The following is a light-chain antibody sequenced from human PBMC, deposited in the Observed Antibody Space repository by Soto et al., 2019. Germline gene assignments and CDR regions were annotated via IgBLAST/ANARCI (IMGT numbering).Light chain of an antibody. J-gene: IGKJ1*01. V-gene: IGKV1-5*01. CDR2: NAD. CDR1: QDINRW. Sequence: DIQMTQSPSTLSASVGDRVTITCRASQDINRWLAWYQQKPGKAPKILIYNADTLESGFPSRFSGSGYGTEFILTISSLQPDDFATYYCQQFSLYWAFGQGTRWISN. CDR3: QQFSLYWA.